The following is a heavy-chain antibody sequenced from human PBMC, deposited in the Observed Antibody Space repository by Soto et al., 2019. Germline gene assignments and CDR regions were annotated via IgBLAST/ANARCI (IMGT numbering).Heavy chain of an antibody. CDR1: GGTFSSYA. V-gene: IGHV1-69*12. Sequence: QVQLVQSGAEVKKPGSSVKVSCKASGGTFSSYAISWVRQAPGQGLEWMGGIIPIFGTANYAQKLQGRVTITADESTITAYIELSSMRSEDTAVYYYARESRYCSGGSCYFLPGIDYWGQGTLVTVSS. J-gene: IGHJ4*02. D-gene: IGHD2-15*01. CDR2: IIPIFGTA. CDR3: ARESRYCSGGSCYFLPGIDY.